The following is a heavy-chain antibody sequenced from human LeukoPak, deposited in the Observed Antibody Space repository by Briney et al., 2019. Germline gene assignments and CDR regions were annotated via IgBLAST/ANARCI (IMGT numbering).Heavy chain of an antibody. J-gene: IGHJ4*02. CDR1: GFTLSAYW. D-gene: IGHD3-10*01. CDR3: ARDRVLGSGSYDY. Sequence: GESLRLSCAVSGFTLSAYWMPWVRQVPGKGLVWVSRINTDGTFTNYADSVEGRFTISKDNAKNTLSLQMNSLRAEDTAVYYCARDRVLGSGSYDYWGQGTLVTVSS. V-gene: IGHV3-74*01. CDR2: INTDGTFT.